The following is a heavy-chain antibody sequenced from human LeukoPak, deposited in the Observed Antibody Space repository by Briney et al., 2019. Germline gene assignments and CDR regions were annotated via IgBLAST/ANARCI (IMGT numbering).Heavy chain of an antibody. D-gene: IGHD3-10*01. Sequence: SETLSLTCAVYGGSFSGYYWSWIRQPPGNGLEWIGEINHSGSTNYNPSLKSRVTISVDTSKNQFSLKLSSVTAADTAVYYCARASLYNYYGSGSYYNGLNFDYWGQGTLVTVSS. J-gene: IGHJ4*02. CDR3: ARASLYNYYGSGSYYNGLNFDY. CDR2: INHSGST. CDR1: GGSFSGYY. V-gene: IGHV4-34*01.